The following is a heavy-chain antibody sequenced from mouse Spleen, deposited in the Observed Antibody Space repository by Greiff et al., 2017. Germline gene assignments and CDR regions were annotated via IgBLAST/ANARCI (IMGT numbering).Heavy chain of an antibody. CDR1: GFTFSSYG. Sequence: EVMLVESGGGLVKPGGSLKLSCAASGFTFSSYGMSWVRQTPEKRLEWVATISGGGSYTYYPDSVKGRFTISRDNAKNNLYLQMSSLRSEDTALYYCARHYYGSSFYAMDYWGQGTSVTVSS. V-gene: IGHV5-9-2*01. CDR2: ISGGGSYT. D-gene: IGHD1-1*01. J-gene: IGHJ4*01. CDR3: ARHYYGSSFYAMDY.